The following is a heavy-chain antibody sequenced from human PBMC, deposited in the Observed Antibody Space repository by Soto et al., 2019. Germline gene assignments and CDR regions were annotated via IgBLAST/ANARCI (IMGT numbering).Heavy chain of an antibody. V-gene: IGHV4-59*08. CDR2: IYYSGST. CDR1: GGSISSYY. D-gene: IGHD3-22*01. CDR3: ASHLTYYYDSSGYTGHDAFDI. J-gene: IGHJ3*02. Sequence: PSETLSLTCTASGGSISSYYWSWIRQPPGKGLEWIGYIYYSGSTNYNPSLKSRVTISVDTSKNQFSLKLSSVTAADTAVYYCASHLTYYYDSSGYTGHDAFDIWGQGTMVNVSS.